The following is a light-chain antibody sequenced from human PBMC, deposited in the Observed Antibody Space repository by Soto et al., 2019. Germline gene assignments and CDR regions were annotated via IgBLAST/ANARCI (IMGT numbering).Light chain of an antibody. CDR3: QQSFTTPS. J-gene: IGKJ5*01. CDR1: QTVSSY. V-gene: IGKV1-39*01. CDR2: ATS. Sequence: IQMTQSQTSLSASVGDGVNITCRASQTVSSYLNWYQQKPGTVPKLLIYATSNLQSGVPSRFSGRGFGTDFTLTISSLQPEDFATYYCQQSFTTPSFGQGTRLEIK.